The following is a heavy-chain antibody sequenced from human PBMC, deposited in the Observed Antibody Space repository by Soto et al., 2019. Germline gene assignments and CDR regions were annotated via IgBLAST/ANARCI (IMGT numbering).Heavy chain of an antibody. J-gene: IGHJ6*03. CDR2: ISAYNGNT. CDR1: GYTFTNYG. Sequence: QVQLLQSGAEVKKPGASVKVSCKASGYTFTNYGITWVRQAPGQGLAWMGWISAYNGNTHYAQRLNGRVTMTTDTTTSTDYMKLRGLGSDDTAVYYCERMRQLVGYFYYDIDVWGKGTTVTVSS. CDR3: ERMRQLVGYFYYDIDV. D-gene: IGHD6-6*01. V-gene: IGHV1-18*01.